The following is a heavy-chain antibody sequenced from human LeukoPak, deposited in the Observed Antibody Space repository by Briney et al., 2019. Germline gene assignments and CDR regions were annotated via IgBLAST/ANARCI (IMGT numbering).Heavy chain of an antibody. J-gene: IGHJ3*02. CDR2: ISGSGGGT. Sequence: GGSLRLSCAASGFTFSNFAMSWVRQSPGKGLEWVSAISGSGGGTYYADSVKGRFTISRDNSKNTLYLQMNSLRAEDTAVYYCARDSLGYSYGLSAFDIWGQGTMVTVSS. CDR3: ARDSLGYSYGLSAFDI. D-gene: IGHD5-18*01. CDR1: GFTFSNFA. V-gene: IGHV3-23*01.